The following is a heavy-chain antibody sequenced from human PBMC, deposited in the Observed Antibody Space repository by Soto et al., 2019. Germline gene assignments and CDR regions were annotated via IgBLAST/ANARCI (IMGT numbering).Heavy chain of an antibody. J-gene: IGHJ4*02. CDR2: ISHDGSDK. V-gene: IGHV3-30-3*01. CDR1: GFTFSRYA. Sequence: PGGSLRLSCVASGFTFSRYAMTWVRQTPGKGLEWVAVISHDGSDKYYADSVKGRFTISRDNSKNTLYLQMNSLRAEDTSVYYCARGYGRNFDYWGQGTLVTVSS. CDR3: ARGYGRNFDY. D-gene: IGHD5-18*01.